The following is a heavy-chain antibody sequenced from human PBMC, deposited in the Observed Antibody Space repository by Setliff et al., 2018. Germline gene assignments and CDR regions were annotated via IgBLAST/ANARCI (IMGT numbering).Heavy chain of an antibody. CDR1: GFTFTSSA. Sequence: ASVKVSCKASGFTFTSSAMQWVRQARGQRLEWIGWIVVGSGNTNYAQKFQERVTITRDMSTSTAYMELSSLRSEDTAVYYCARGPKFDGEAFDIWGQGTMVTVSS. D-gene: IGHD3-10*01. J-gene: IGHJ3*02. CDR2: IVVGSGNT. V-gene: IGHV1-58*02. CDR3: ARGPKFDGEAFDI.